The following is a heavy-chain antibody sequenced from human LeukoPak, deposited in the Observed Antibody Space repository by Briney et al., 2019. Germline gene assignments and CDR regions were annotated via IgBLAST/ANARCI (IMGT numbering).Heavy chain of an antibody. J-gene: IGHJ3*02. CDR1: GGTFSSYA. CDR2: IIPICGTA. D-gene: IGHD5-24*01. V-gene: IGHV1-69*05. CDR3: AREGEMATISQGSAFDI. Sequence: GASVKVSCKASGGTFSSYANSWVRRAPGQGLEWMGGIIPICGTANYAQKFQGRLTIPTDESTSTAYMELSSLRSEDTAVYYCAREGEMATISQGSAFDIWGQGTMVTVSS.